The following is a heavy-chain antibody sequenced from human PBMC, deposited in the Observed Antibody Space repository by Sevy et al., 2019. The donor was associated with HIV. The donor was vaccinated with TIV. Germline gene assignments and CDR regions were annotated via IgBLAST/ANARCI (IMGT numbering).Heavy chain of an antibody. D-gene: IGHD5-12*01. J-gene: IGHJ6*02. CDR2: IYSGGST. V-gene: IGHV3-53*01. CDR3: ASIVATLPYYYYGMDV. Sequence: GGSLRLSCAASGFTVSSNYMSWVRQAPGKGLEWVSVIYSGGSTYYADSVKGRFTISRDNSKNKLYLQMNSLRAEDTAVYYCASIVATLPYYYYGMDVWGQGTTVTVSS. CDR1: GFTVSSNY.